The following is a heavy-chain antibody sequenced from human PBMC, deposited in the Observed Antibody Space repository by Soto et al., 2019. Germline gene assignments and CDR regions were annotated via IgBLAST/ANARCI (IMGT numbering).Heavy chain of an antibody. J-gene: IGHJ4*02. V-gene: IGHV3-23*01. CDR3: ARATVTTPYYFDY. CDR2: ISGSGDST. D-gene: IGHD1-1*01. Sequence: GGSLRLSCAASGFTFSSYAMSWVRQAPGKGLEWVSGISGSGDSTYYAEYVKGRFTISRDNAKNYFYLQMNSLRAGDKAVYYCARATVTTPYYFDYWGQGALVTVSS. CDR1: GFTFSSYA.